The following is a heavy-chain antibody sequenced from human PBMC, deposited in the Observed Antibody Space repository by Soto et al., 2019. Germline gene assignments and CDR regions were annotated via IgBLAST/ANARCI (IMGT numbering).Heavy chain of an antibody. J-gene: IGHJ4*02. CDR3: ARVTMVRGVMADY. D-gene: IGHD3-10*01. V-gene: IGHV4-30-4*01. Sequence: QVQLQESGPGLVKPSQTLSLTCTVSGGSISSGNYYWSWIRQPPGTGLEWIGYIYYTGSTYYNPSLKSRVTISVDTSKNQFSLRLTSVTAADTAVYYCARVTMVRGVMADYWGQGTLVTVSS. CDR2: IYYTGST. CDR1: GGSISSGNYY.